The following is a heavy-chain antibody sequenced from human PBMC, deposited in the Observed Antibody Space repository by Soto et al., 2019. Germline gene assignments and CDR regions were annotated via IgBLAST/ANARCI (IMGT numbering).Heavy chain of an antibody. V-gene: IGHV3-30-3*01. CDR1: GFTFISYA. J-gene: IGHJ3*02. CDR3: ARDWRDGYNTGAFDI. Sequence: QVQLVESGGGVVQPGRSRRLPGAAPGFTFISYASNWVRQAPGKGLEGVPVISYDGSNKYYADSVKGRFTISRDNSKNTLYLQMNSLRAEDTAVYYCARDWRDGYNTGAFDIWGQGTMVTVSS. D-gene: IGHD2-21*01. CDR2: ISYDGSNK.